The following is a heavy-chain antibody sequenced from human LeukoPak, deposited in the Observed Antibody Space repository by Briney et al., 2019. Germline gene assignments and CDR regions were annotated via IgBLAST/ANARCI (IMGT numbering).Heavy chain of an antibody. J-gene: IGHJ6*03. CDR1: GGSISSSSYY. V-gene: IGHV4-39*01. CDR2: IYYSAST. Sequence: PSETLSLTCTVSGGSISSSSYYWGWIRQPPGKGLEWIGSIYYSASTYYNPSLKSRVTISVDTSKNQFSLKLSSVTAADTAVYYCARQSSSHMDVWGKGTTVTVSS. CDR3: ARQSSSHMDV.